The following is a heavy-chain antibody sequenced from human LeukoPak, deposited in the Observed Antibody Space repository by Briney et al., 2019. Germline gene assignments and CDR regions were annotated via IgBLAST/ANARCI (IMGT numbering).Heavy chain of an antibody. V-gene: IGHV4-59*01. CDR2: IYHSGST. D-gene: IGHD1-7*01. Sequence: SETLSLTCIVSGGSISNYYWSWIRQPPGKGLEWIGYIYHSGSTDNNPSLKSRVTISLDTSKNQFSLKLSSVTAADTAVYYCARVGNWNYSPYYMDVWGKGTTVTVS. CDR3: ARVGNWNYSPYYMDV. J-gene: IGHJ6*03. CDR1: GGSISNYY.